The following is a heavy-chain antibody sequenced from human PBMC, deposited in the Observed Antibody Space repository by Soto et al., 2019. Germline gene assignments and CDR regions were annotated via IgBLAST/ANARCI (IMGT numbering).Heavy chain of an antibody. V-gene: IGHV3-73*01. CDR1: GFTFSVSA. J-gene: IGHJ6*02. Sequence: LKISCAASGFTFSVSAIHWVRQAPGKGLEWVGRIRTRKNRYTTSYIASVQGRFTISRDDSKNAAYLQMNSLKTEDTAIYYCTRIGYGLDVWGQGTTVTVSS. CDR3: TRIGYGLDV. D-gene: IGHD2-2*03. CDR2: IRTRKNRYTT.